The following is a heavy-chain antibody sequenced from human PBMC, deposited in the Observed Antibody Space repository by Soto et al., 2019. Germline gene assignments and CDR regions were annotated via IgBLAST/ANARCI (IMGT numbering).Heavy chain of an antibody. CDR2: IRSKANSYAT. CDR1: GFTFSGSA. D-gene: IGHD3-22*01. Sequence: GGSLRLSCAASGFTFSGSAMHWVRQASGKGLEWVGRIRSKANSYATAYAASVKGRFTISRDDSKNTAYLQMNSLKTEDTAVYYCTRQERNYYDSSGYYYDFDYWGQGTLVTVSS. CDR3: TRQERNYYDSSGYYYDFDY. J-gene: IGHJ4*02. V-gene: IGHV3-73*01.